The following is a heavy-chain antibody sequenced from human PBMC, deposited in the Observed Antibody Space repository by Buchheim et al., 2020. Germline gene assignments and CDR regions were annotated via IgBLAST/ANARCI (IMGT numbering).Heavy chain of an antibody. J-gene: IGHJ4*02. CDR3: ARDFLASGWYSCLDY. CDR2: IWYDGSNK. V-gene: IGHV3-33*01. D-gene: IGHD6-19*01. CDR1: GFTFSSYG. Sequence: QVQLVESGGGVVQPGRSLRLSCAASGFTFSSYGMHWVRQAPGKGLEWVAVIWYDGSNKYYADSVKGRFTISRDNSKNTLYLQMNSLRAEDTAVYYCARDFLASGWYSCLDYWGQGTL.